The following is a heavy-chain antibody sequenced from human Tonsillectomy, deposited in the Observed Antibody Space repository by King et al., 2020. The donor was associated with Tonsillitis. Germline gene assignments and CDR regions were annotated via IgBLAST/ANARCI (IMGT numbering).Heavy chain of an antibody. CDR2: INVDTGNT. J-gene: IGHJ4*01. CDR3: ARANGQYCTNGVCYTGRLVSPLDY. D-gene: IGHD2-8*01. V-gene: IGHV1-3*01. Sequence: QLVQSGAEVKKPGASVKVSCKASGYTFTNYAINWVRQAPGQRPEWMGWINVDTGNTKYSEKVQGRVAITRDTSASTVYIDLSSLRSGDTAVYYCARANGQYCTNGVCYTGRLVSPLDYWGQGTLVTVST. CDR1: GYTFTNYA.